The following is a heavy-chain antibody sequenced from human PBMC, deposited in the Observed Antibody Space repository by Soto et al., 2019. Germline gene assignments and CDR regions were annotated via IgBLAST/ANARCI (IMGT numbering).Heavy chain of an antibody. J-gene: IGHJ4*02. CDR3: ARAFTMVRGVIGLVYY. CDR2: IWYDGSNK. Sequence: QVQLVESGGGVVQPGRSLRLSCAASGFTFSSYGMHWVRQAPGKGLEWVAVIWYDGSNKYYADSVKGRFTISRDNSKSTLYLQMNSLRAEDTAVYYCARAFTMVRGVIGLVYYWGQGTLVTVSS. D-gene: IGHD3-10*01. CDR1: GFTFSSYG. V-gene: IGHV3-33*01.